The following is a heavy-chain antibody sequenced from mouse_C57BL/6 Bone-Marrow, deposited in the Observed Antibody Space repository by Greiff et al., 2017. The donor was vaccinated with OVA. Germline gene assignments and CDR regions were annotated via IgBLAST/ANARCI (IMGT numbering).Heavy chain of an antibody. CDR2: ISYDGSN. D-gene: IGHD2-4*01. J-gene: IGHJ3*01. Sequence: EVQLVESGPGLVKPSQSLSLTCSVTGYSITRGYYWNWIRQFPGNNLEWMGYISYDGSNNYNPSLKNRISITRDTSKNQFFLKLNSVTTEDTATYYCARDRVYYDYDVAWFAYWGQGTLVTVSA. CDR3: ARDRVYYDYDVAWFAY. V-gene: IGHV3-6*01. CDR1: GYSITRGYY.